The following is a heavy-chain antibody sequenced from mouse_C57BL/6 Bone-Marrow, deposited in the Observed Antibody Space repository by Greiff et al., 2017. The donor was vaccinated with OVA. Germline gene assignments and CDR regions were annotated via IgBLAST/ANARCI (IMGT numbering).Heavy chain of an antibody. CDR3: ALRLLRARYYAMDY. CDR1: GYTFTSYW. D-gene: IGHD1-1*01. CDR2: IDPSDSYT. J-gene: IGHJ4*01. Sequence: QVQLQQPGAELVMPGASVKLSCKASGYTFTSYWMHWVKQRPGQGLEWIGEIDPSDSYTNYNQKFKGKSTLTVDKSSSTAYMQLSSLTSEDSAVYDCALRLLRARYYAMDYWGQGTSVTVSS. V-gene: IGHV1-69*01.